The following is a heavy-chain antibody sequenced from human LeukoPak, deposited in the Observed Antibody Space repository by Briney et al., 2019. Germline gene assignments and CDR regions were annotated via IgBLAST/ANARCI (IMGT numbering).Heavy chain of an antibody. J-gene: IGHJ4*02. CDR1: GFSFANYW. D-gene: IGHD6-13*01. CDR3: ARRIAATGREFDY. Sequence: GESLKISCKGSGFSFANYWIAWVRQMPEEGLEWMGIMNPANSDSRYSPSFQGQVTFSADKSISTAYLQWSSLKASDSAMYYCARRIAATGREFDYWGQGTLVTVSS. V-gene: IGHV5-51*01. CDR2: MNPANSDS.